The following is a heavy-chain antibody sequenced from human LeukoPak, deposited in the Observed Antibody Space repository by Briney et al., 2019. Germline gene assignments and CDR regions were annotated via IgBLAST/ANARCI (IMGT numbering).Heavy chain of an antibody. J-gene: IGHJ4*02. CDR1: RGPISSHY. D-gene: IGHD3-22*01. V-gene: IGHV4-59*11. CDR3: ARDYYDSSGYSFLDY. CDR2: ASFSGTT. Sequence: PSETLSLTCTVSRGPISSHYWSWIRQPPGKGLEWIGYASFSGTTKYSPSLNSRVTISRDTSKNQFSLKLSSVTAADTAVYYCARDYYDSSGYSFLDYWGRGTLVTVSS.